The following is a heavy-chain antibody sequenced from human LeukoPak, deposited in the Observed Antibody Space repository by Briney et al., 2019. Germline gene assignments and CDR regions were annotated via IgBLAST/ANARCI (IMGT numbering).Heavy chain of an antibody. D-gene: IGHD3-22*01. CDR1: GYTFTSYD. CDR3: ARGLLKYDSSGYYYVSHDAFDI. J-gene: IGHJ3*02. V-gene: IGHV1-8*01. CDR2: MNPNSGNT. Sequence: ASVTVSCKASGYTFTSYDINWVRQATGQGLEWMGWMNPNSGNTGYAQKFQGRVTMTRNTSISTAYMELSSLRSEDTAVYYCARGLLKYDSSGYYYVSHDAFDIWGQGTMVTVSS.